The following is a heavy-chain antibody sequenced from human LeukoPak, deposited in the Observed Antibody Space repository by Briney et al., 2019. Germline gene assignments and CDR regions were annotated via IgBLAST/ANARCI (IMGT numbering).Heavy chain of an antibody. CDR1: GFTFTNYP. CDR3: VRDSSKWYYDY. Sequence: GGSLRLSCAASGFTFTNYPMSWVRQAPGKGLEWVSHIKSDGSSTTYADSVKGRFTISRDNAKSTLYLQMNSLRVEDTAVYYCVRDSSKWYYDYWGQGTLVTVSS. CDR2: IKSDGSST. V-gene: IGHV3-74*01. J-gene: IGHJ4*02. D-gene: IGHD6-13*01.